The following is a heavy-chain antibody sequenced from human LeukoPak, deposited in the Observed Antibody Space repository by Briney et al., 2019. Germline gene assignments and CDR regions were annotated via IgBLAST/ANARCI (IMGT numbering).Heavy chain of an antibody. D-gene: IGHD4-17*01. J-gene: IGHJ6*03. CDR3: TRGYGDYYYYYYMDV. Sequence: GGSLRLSCTASGFTFGDYAMSWVRQAPGKGLEWVGFIRSKAYGGTTEYAASVKGRFTISRDDSKSIAYLQMNSLKTEDTAVYYCTRGYGDYYYYYYMDVWGKGTTVTISS. CDR1: GFTFGDYA. CDR2: IRSKAYGGTT. V-gene: IGHV3-49*04.